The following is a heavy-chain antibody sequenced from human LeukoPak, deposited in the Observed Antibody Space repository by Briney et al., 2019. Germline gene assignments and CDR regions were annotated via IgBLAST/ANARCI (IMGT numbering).Heavy chain of an antibody. CDR3: AKGVRGYSYGYSHY. Sequence: GESLKISCAASGFTFSSYAMSWVRQAPGKGLEWVSAISGSGGSTYYADSVKGRFTISRDNSKNTLYLQMNSRRGEDTAVYYYAKGVRGYSYGYSHYWGRGTLVSV. J-gene: IGHJ4*02. D-gene: IGHD5-18*01. V-gene: IGHV3-23*01. CDR2: ISGSGGST. CDR1: GFTFSSYA.